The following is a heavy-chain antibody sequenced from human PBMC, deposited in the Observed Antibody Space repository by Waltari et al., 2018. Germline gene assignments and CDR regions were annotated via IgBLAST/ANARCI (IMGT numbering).Heavy chain of an antibody. CDR2: FDPEDGET. J-gene: IGHJ3*02. Sequence: QVQLVQSGADVKKPGASVKVSCKVSGYTLTELSMHWVRQAPGKGLEWMGGFDPEDGETIYAQKFQGRVTMTEDTSTDTAYMELSSLRSEDTAVYYCATDLWFRELFRDAFDIWGQGTMVTVSS. CDR3: ATDLWFRELFRDAFDI. D-gene: IGHD3-10*01. CDR1: GYTLTELS. V-gene: IGHV1-24*01.